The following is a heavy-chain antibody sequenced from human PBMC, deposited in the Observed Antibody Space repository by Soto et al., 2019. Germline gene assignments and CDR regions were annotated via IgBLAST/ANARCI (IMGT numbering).Heavy chain of an antibody. D-gene: IGHD2-2*01. CDR2: IIPIFGTA. CDR3: ARVPKVVLAAMGEGTDSYYYYYGMDV. Sequence: QVQLVQSGAEVKKPGSSVKVSCKASGGTFSSYAISWVRQAPGQGLEWMGGIIPIFGTANYAQKFQGRVTITADESTSTAYMELSSLRSEDTAVYYCARVPKVVLAAMGEGTDSYYYYYGMDVWGQGTTVTVSS. J-gene: IGHJ6*02. CDR1: GGTFSSYA. V-gene: IGHV1-69*01.